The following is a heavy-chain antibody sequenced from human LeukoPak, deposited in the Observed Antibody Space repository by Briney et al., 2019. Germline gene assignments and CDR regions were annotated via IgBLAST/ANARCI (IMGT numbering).Heavy chain of an antibody. CDR2: MNPNGIAA. Sequence: GASVKVSCKASGYPFSIYDVNWVRQAAGQGLEWLGWMNPNGIAAGYSQKFQDRVTLTMDTSTSTASLELSSLRSEDTAVYYCARGRLRTLWGQGTLVTVSS. D-gene: IGHD1-14*01. CDR3: ARGRLRTL. V-gene: IGHV1-8*01. CDR1: GYPFSIYD. J-gene: IGHJ4*02.